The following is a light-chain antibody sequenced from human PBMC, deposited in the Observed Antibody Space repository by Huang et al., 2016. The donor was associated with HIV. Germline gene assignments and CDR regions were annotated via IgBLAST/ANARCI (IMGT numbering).Light chain of an antibody. CDR1: QSVNSD. V-gene: IGKV3-15*01. Sequence: EIEMTQSPATLSVSPGERATLSCRASQSVNSDLAWYQQKPGQAPRLLSYGASTRATGIPAKFNATGSGTEFSLSISNLQSEDFAVYYCQQYSDWPPLTFGGGTKVEI. CDR3: QQYSDWPPLT. CDR2: GAS. J-gene: IGKJ4*01.